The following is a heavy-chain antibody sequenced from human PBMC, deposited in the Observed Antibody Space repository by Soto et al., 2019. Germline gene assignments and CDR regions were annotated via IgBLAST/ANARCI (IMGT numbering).Heavy chain of an antibody. CDR1: GYTFTGYY. D-gene: IGHD2-15*01. J-gene: IGHJ3*02. CDR3: ARTYCSGGSCYSDDAFDI. V-gene: IGHV1-2*04. Sequence: GASVKVSCKASGYTFTGYYMHRVRQAPGQGLEWMGWINPNSGGTNYAQKFQGWVTMTRHTSISTAYMELSRLRSDDTAVYYCARTYCSGGSCYSDDAFDIWGQGTMVTVSS. CDR2: INPNSGGT.